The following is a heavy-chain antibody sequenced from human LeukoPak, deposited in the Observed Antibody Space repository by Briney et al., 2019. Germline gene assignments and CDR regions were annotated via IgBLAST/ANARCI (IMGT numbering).Heavy chain of an antibody. Sequence: GGSLRLSCAASGFTFSSYAMSWVHQAPGKGLEWVSAISGSGDSTNYADSVKGRFTISRDNSKNTLYLQMNSLRAEDTAVYYCAKVLKAYYFGSGSYPFDHWGQGTLVTVSS. J-gene: IGHJ4*02. D-gene: IGHD3-10*01. V-gene: IGHV3-23*01. CDR1: GFTFSSYA. CDR3: AKVLKAYYFGSGSYPFDH. CDR2: ISGSGDST.